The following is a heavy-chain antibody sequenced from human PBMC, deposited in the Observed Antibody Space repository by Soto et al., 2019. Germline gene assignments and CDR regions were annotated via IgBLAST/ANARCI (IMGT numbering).Heavy chain of an antibody. CDR1: GGSFSGYY. CDR2: INHSGST. CDR3: AREEVAARPWYYYYYMDV. D-gene: IGHD6-6*01. Sequence: SETLSLTCAVYGGSFSGYYWSWNRQPPGKGLEWIGEINHSGSTNYNPSLKSRVTISVDTSKNQFSLKLSSVTAADTAVYYCAREEVAARPWYYYYYMDVWGKGTTVTVSS. V-gene: IGHV4-34*01. J-gene: IGHJ6*03.